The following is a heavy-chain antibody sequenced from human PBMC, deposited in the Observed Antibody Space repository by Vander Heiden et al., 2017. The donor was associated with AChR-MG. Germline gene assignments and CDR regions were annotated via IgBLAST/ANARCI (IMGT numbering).Heavy chain of an antibody. J-gene: IGHJ4*02. V-gene: IGHV1-18*01. CDR2: ISAYNGNT. D-gene: IGHD3-16*02. CDR3: ARDPVIMITFGGVIVEHTFDY. CDR1: GYTFTSYG. Sequence: QVQLVQPGAEVKKPGASAKVSCKASGYTFTSYGISWVRQAPGHGLAWMGWISAYNGNTNYARKLQGRVTMTTDTSTSAAYMELRSLRSDDTAVYYCARDPVIMITFGGVIVEHTFDYWGQGTLVTVSS.